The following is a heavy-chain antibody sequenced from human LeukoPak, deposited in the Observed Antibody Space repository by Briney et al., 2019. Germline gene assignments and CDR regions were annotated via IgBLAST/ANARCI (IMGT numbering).Heavy chain of an antibody. Sequence: LGGSLRLSCAASGFTFDDYGMSWVRQAPGKGLEWVSGINWNGGSTGYADSVKGRFTISRDNAKNSLYLQMNSLRAEDTAWYYCARWGYDSSGAFDYWGQGTLVTVSS. CDR1: GFTFDDYG. D-gene: IGHD3-22*01. V-gene: IGHV3-20*04. CDR3: ARWGYDSSGAFDY. J-gene: IGHJ4*02. CDR2: INWNGGST.